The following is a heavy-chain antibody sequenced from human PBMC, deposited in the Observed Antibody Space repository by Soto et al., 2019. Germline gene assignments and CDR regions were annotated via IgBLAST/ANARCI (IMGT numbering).Heavy chain of an antibody. V-gene: IGHV5-51*01. CDR1: GYSFTSYW. CDR2: IYPGDSDT. D-gene: IGHD3-3*01. CDR3: ARHERGFWSGFSSPGIYYYYGMDV. Sequence: GESLKISCKGSGYSFTSYWIGWVRQMPGKGLEWMGIIYPGDSDTRHRPSCQGQVTISADKSVSTAYLQWSSLKAPDTAMYYCARHERGFWSGFSSPGIYYYYGMDVWGQGTTVTVSS. J-gene: IGHJ6*02.